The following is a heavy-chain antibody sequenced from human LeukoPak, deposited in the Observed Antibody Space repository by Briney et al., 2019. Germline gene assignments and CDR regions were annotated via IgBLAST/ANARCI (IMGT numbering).Heavy chain of an antibody. CDR3: ARETGYCSGGSCGY. CDR2: IYHSGST. CDR1: GDSISSNSYC. J-gene: IGHJ4*02. Sequence: SETLSLTCTVSGDSISSNSYCWGWIRQPPGKGLEWIGSIYHSGSTYYNPSLKSRVTISVDTSKNQFSLKLSSVTAADTAVYYCARETGYCSGGSCGYWGQGTLVTVSS. V-gene: IGHV4-39*07. D-gene: IGHD2-15*01.